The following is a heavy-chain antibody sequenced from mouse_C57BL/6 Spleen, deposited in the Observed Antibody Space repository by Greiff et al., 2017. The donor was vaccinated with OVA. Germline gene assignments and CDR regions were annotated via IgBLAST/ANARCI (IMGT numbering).Heavy chain of an antibody. V-gene: IGHV1-55*01. J-gene: IGHJ2*01. Sequence: VQLQQPGAELVKPGASVKMSCKASGYTFTSYWITWVKQRPGQGLEWIGDIYPGDGDTNYNGKFKGKATLTADKSSSTAYMQLSSLTSEDSAVYFCARESPGYWGQGTTLTVSS. CDR2: IYPGDGDT. CDR3: ARESPGY. CDR1: GYTFTSYW.